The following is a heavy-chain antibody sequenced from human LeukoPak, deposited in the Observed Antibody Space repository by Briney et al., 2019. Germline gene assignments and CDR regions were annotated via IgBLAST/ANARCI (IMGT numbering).Heavy chain of an antibody. J-gene: IGHJ5*02. CDR2: IYHSGST. Sequence: SETLSLTCTVSGFSISNGYYWGWIRQPPGKGLEWIGSIYHSGSTYYNPSLKSRVTISVDTSKNQFSLKLSSVTAADTAVYYCTRGHPGVVRGTNWFDPWGRGTLVTVSS. V-gene: IGHV4-38-2*02. D-gene: IGHD3-10*01. CDR3: TRGHPGVVRGTNWFDP. CDR1: GFSISNGYY.